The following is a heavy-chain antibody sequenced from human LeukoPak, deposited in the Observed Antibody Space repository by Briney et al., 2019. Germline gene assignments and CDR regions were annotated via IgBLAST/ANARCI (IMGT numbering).Heavy chain of an antibody. J-gene: IGHJ4*02. Sequence: GGSLRLSCAASGFTVSSNYISWVRQAPGKGLEWVAVIYSGGSTYYADSVRGRFTISRDNSKNTLYLQMNSLRAEDTAVYYCARDSTYYYDSSGHPPRFDYWGQGTLVTVSS. CDR2: IYSGGST. CDR1: GFTVSSNY. CDR3: ARDSTYYYDSSGHPPRFDY. D-gene: IGHD3-22*01. V-gene: IGHV3-53*01.